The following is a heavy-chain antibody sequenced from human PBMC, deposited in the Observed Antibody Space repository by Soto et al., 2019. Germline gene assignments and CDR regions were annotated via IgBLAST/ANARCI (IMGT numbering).Heavy chain of an antibody. CDR1: GGSISSGGYY. Sequence: SETLSLTCTVSGGSISSGGYYWSWIRQHPGKGLEWIGYIYYSGSTYYNPSLKSRVTISVDTSKNQFSLKLSSVTAADTAVYYCAREGAAGTSWFDPWGQGTLVTV. CDR2: IYYSGST. V-gene: IGHV4-31*03. J-gene: IGHJ5*02. CDR3: AREGAAGTSWFDP. D-gene: IGHD6-13*01.